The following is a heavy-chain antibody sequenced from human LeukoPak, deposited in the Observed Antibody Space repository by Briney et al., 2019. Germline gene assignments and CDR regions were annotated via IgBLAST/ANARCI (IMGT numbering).Heavy chain of an antibody. CDR3: ATAPYYYDSSVDY. V-gene: IGHV1-8*01. D-gene: IGHD3-22*01. J-gene: IGHJ4*02. CDR2: MNPNSGNT. CDR1: GYTSTSYD. Sequence: GASVKVSCKASGYTSTSYDINWVRQATGQGLEWMGWMNPNSGNTGYAQKFQGRVTMTRNTSISTAYMELSSLRSEDTAVYYCATAPYYYDSSVDYWGQGTLVTVSS.